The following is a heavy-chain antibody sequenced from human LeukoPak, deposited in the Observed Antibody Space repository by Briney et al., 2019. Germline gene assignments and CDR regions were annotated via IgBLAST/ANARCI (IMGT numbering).Heavy chain of an antibody. CDR2: IYYSGST. CDR3: ARHRTYISSWFDY. J-gene: IGHJ4*02. CDR1: GGSISSSSYY. D-gene: IGHD6-13*01. Sequence: SETLSLTCTVSGGSISSSSYYWGWIRQPPGKGLEWIGSIYYSGSTYYNPSLKSRVTISVDTSKNQFSLKLSSVTAADTAVYYCARHRTYISSWFDYWGQGTLVTVSS. V-gene: IGHV4-39*01.